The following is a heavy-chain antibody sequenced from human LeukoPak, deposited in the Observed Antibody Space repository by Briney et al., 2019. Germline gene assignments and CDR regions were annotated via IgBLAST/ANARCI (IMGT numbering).Heavy chain of an antibody. V-gene: IGHV3-64*01. J-gene: IGHJ6*02. Sequence: GGSLRLSCAASGFAFSSYAMHWVRQAPGKGLEYVSAISSNGGSTYYANSVKGRFTISRDNSKNTLYLQMGSLRAEDIDVYYCARRGASLLWFGEVDDYYYYGMDVWGRGTTVTVSS. CDR2: ISSNGGST. CDR3: ARRGASLLWFGEVDDYYYYGMDV. D-gene: IGHD3-10*01. CDR1: GFAFSSYA.